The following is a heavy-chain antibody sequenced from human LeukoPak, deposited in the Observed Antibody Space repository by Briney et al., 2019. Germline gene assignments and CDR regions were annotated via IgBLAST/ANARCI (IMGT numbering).Heavy chain of an antibody. J-gene: IGHJ4*02. D-gene: IGHD3-3*01. CDR3: ARVGYDFWGGFDY. Sequence: PGGSLRLSCAASGFTFSSYAMHRVRQAPGKGLEYVSAISSNGGSTYYANSVKGRFTISRDNSKNTLYLQMGSLRAEDMAVYYCARVGYDFWGGFDYWGQGTLVTVSS. CDR1: GFTFSSYA. V-gene: IGHV3-64*01. CDR2: ISSNGGST.